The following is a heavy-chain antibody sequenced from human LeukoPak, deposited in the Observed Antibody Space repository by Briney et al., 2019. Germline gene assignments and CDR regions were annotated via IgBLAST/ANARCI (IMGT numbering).Heavy chain of an antibody. Sequence: PWETLSLTCTMSGGSISTNDYYWGWIRQPPGKGLEWIGSFGHGRLAFSNPSLKSRVTISVDTSKNQFSLRLSSVTAADTAMYYCGRHASYSNYDLWGQGTLVTVSS. D-gene: IGHD2/OR15-2a*01. CDR3: GRHASYSNYDL. CDR1: GGSISTNDYY. J-gene: IGHJ5*02. V-gene: IGHV4-39*01. CDR2: FGHGRLA.